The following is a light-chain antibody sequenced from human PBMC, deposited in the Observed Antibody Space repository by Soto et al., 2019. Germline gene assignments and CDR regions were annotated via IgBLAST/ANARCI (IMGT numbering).Light chain of an antibody. CDR1: QSVSSSY. CDR3: QQYGSSPYT. CDR2: GAS. V-gene: IGKV3-20*01. J-gene: IGKJ2*01. Sequence: EIVLTQSPGTLSLSPGERATLFCRASQSVSSSYLAWYQQKPGQAPRLLIYGASSRATGIPDRFSGSGSGTDFTLTISRLEPEDFAVYYCQQYGSSPYTLGQGTKLESK.